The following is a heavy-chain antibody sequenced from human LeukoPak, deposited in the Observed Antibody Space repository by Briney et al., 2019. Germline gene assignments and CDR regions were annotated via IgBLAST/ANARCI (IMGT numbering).Heavy chain of an antibody. D-gene: IGHD6-19*01. CDR1: GYIFSTSW. CDR3: ARLSIAVSGDFEY. V-gene: IGHV5-51*01. J-gene: IGHJ4*02. Sequence: GESLKISCKGSGYIFSTSWIGWVRQMPGKGLECMGIIYPGDSETKFSPSFQGQVTISADKSISTAYLQWSSLKASDTAMYYCARLSIAVSGDFEYWGQGTLVTVSS. CDR2: IYPGDSET.